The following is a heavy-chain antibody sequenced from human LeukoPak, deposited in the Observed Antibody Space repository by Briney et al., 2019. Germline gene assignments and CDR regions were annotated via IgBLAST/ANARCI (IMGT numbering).Heavy chain of an antibody. CDR2: INHSGST. CDR1: GGSFSGYY. Sequence: SETLSLTCAVYGGSFSGYYWSWIRQPPGKGLEWIGEINHSGSTNYNPSLKSRVTISVDTSKNHFSLKLSSVTAADTAVYYCARAVSGVAVAYDYWGQGTLVTVSS. D-gene: IGHD6-19*01. V-gene: IGHV4-34*01. J-gene: IGHJ4*02. CDR3: ARAVSGVAVAYDY.